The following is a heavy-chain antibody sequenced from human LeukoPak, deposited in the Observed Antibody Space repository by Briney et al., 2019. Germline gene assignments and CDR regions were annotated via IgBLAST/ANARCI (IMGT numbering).Heavy chain of an antibody. V-gene: IGHV4-39*01. CDR2: IYYSGST. Sequence: SETLSLTCTVSGGSISSSSYYWGWIRQPPGKGLEWIGSIYYSGSTYYNPSLKSRVTISVDTSKNQFSLKLSSVTAADTAVYYCARPGRGDFWSGSGYYYMDVWGKGTTVTVS. J-gene: IGHJ6*03. CDR1: GGSISSSSYY. D-gene: IGHD3-3*01. CDR3: ARPGRGDFWSGSGYYYMDV.